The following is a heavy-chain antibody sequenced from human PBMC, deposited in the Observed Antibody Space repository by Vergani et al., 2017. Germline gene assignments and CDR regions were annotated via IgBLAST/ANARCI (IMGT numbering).Heavy chain of an antibody. CDR1: GFTFGDYY. V-gene: IGHV3-7*01. CDR3: ARSSGGSAPYLHY. J-gene: IGHJ1*01. Sequence: EVHLEESGGGLVQPGGSLRLSCAASGFTFGDYYMAWIRLAPGKGLDWVASIKRDGTETFNVDSVKGRFTISRDNAKTTLYLQMNSLRDEDRDVYYCARSSGGSAPYLHYWGQGTLVTVAS. CDR2: IKRDGTET. D-gene: IGHD2-15*01.